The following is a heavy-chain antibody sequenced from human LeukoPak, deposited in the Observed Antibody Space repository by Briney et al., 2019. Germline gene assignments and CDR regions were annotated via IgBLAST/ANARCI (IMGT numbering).Heavy chain of an antibody. CDR1: GGSFSGYY. D-gene: IGHD6-13*01. CDR2: INHSGST. V-gene: IGHV4-34*01. CDR3: AGGIAAAGRYGY. Sequence: PSETLSLTCAVYGGSFSGYYWSWIRQPPGKGLEWIGEINHSGSTNYNPSLKSRVTISVDTSRNQFSLKLSSVTAADTAVYYCAGGIAAAGRYGYWGQGTLVTVSS. J-gene: IGHJ4*02.